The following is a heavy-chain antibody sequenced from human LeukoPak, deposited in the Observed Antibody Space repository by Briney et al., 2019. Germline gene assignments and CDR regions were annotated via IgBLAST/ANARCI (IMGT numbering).Heavy chain of an antibody. J-gene: IGHJ4*02. CDR3: ARHVLTRWRYFDY. CDR1: GGSFSGYY. D-gene: IGHD4-11*01. Sequence: PSETLSLTCAVYGGSFSGYYWSWIRQPPGKGLEWIGEINHSGSTNYNPSLKSRVTISVDTSKNQFSLKLSSVTAADTAVYYCARHVLTRWRYFDYWGQGTLVTVSS. V-gene: IGHV4-34*01. CDR2: INHSGST.